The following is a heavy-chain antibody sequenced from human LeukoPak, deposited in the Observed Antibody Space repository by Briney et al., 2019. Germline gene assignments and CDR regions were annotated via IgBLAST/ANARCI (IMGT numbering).Heavy chain of an antibody. V-gene: IGHV4-34*01. D-gene: IGHD5-24*01. CDR2: INHSGST. CDR1: GVSFSGYY. J-gene: IGHJ4*02. Sequence: PSETLSLTCAVYGVSFSGYYWSWIRQPPGKGLEWIGEINHSGSTNYNPSLKSRVTISVDTSKNQFSLKLSSVTAADTAVYYCARVGWLQCFDYWGQGTLVTVSS. CDR3: ARVGWLQCFDY.